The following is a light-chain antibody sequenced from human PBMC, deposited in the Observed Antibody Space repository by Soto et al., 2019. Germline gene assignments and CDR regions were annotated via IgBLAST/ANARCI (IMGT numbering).Light chain of an antibody. V-gene: IGLV2-8*01. CDR1: SSDVGGYNF. CDR2: EVN. Sequence: QSALTQPPSASGSPGQSVTVSCTGTSSDVGGYNFVSWYQLHPGKDPKLMIYEVNKRHSGVPARFSGSKSGNTASLTVSGLQAEDEADYYCSSYAGSNIVFGGGTKVTVL. J-gene: IGLJ2*01. CDR3: SSYAGSNIV.